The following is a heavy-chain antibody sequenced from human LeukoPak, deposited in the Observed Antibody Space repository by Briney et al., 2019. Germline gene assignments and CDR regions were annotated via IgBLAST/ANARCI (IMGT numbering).Heavy chain of an antibody. CDR1: GFTSSSYA. CDR3: AKVFLGATLYFDY. D-gene: IGHD1-26*01. J-gene: IGHJ4*02. Sequence: GGSLRLSCAASGFTSSSYAMHWVRQAPGKGLEWVAVISYDGSNKYYADSVKGRFTISRDNSKNTLYLQMNSLRAEDTAVYYCAKVFLGATLYFDYWGQGTLVTVSS. CDR2: ISYDGSNK. V-gene: IGHV3-30-3*01.